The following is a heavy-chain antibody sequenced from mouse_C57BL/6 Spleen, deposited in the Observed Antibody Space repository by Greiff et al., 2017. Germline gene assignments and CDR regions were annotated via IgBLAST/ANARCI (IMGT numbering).Heavy chain of an antibody. Sequence: EVQLQQSGAELVRPGASVKLSCTASGFNITDYYMHWVKQRPEQGLEWIGRIDPEDGDTEYDPKFQGKATLTADKSSNTAYLQLSSLTSEDSAVYYCTTKDYGSSWSFDYWGTGTPVTVSA. CDR1: GFNITDYY. J-gene: IGHJ1*03. CDR2: IDPEDGDT. CDR3: TTKDYGSSWSFDY. V-gene: IGHV14-1*01. D-gene: IGHD1-1*01.